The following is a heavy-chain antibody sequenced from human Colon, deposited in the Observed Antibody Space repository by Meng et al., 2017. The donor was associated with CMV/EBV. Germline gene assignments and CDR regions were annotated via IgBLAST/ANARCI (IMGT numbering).Heavy chain of an antibody. CDR1: GYTFSSYG. CDR2: ISVYHGYT. CDR3: ARSSSSGRVSPDPEDYYDY. Sequence: ASVKVSCKASGYTFSSYGISWMRQAPGQGLEWMGWISVYHGYTNYAQKFQGRVTMTTDTSTSTAYMELRSLRSDDTAVYFCARSSSSGRVSPDPEDYYDYWGQGTLVTVSS. D-gene: IGHD6-19*01. J-gene: IGHJ4*02. V-gene: IGHV1-18*01.